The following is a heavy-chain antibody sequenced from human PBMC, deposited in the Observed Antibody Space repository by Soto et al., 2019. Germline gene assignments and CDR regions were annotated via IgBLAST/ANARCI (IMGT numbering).Heavy chain of an antibody. D-gene: IGHD6-19*01. Sequence: QEQVVESGGGVVQPGGSLRLSCAASGFIFSHFGMHWVRQAPGKGLEWVAIVWYDGKNKFYADSVKGRFTVSRDNSKNIVYLAVSSLRAEDTAVYYCARGRSAVAGTFDSWGQGTRVTVSS. CDR2: VWYDGKNK. J-gene: IGHJ5*01. CDR3: ARGRSAVAGTFDS. CDR1: GFIFSHFG. V-gene: IGHV3-33*01.